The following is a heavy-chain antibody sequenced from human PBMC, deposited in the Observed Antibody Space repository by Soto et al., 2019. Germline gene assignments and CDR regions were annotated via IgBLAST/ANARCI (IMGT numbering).Heavy chain of an antibody. V-gene: IGHV3-23*01. Sequence: EVHLLQSGGGLVQPGGSLRLSCAASGFTFSTVAMSWVRQAPGKGLEWVSSLTAADDTYYADSVKGRFTVSRDNSENTLYLQINSLRVEDTAVYYCAKGRFNFDSCGQGTLVTVSS. J-gene: IGHJ4*02. CDR3: AKGRFNFDS. CDR1: GFTFSTVA. CDR2: LTAADDT.